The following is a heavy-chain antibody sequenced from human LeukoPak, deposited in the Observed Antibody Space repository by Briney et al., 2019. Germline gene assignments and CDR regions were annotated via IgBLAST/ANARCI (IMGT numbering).Heavy chain of an antibody. CDR2: ISYDGSNK. CDR3: SGKDFDY. CDR1: GFTFSSYG. D-gene: IGHD1-26*01. V-gene: IGHV3-30*03. J-gene: IGHJ4*02. Sequence: GRSLRLSCAASGFTFSSYGMHWVRQAPGKGLEWVAVISYDGSNKYYADSVKGRFTISRDNSKNTLYLQMNSLRVEDTAVYYCSGKDFDYWGQGTLVTVSS.